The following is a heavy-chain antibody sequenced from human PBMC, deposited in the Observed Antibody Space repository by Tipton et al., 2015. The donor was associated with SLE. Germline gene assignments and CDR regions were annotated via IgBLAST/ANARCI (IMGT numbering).Heavy chain of an antibody. J-gene: IGHJ3*02. CDR1: GGSITNHY. CDR3: ARTLGAIAHTVYDAFDI. D-gene: IGHD1-26*01. Sequence: TLSLTCTVSGGSITNHYWNWIRQPSGKGLEWIGYIHYSGTTHDNPSLKRRVTMSVDMSKNQFSLRLTSVTAADTAVYYCARTLGAIAHTVYDAFDIWGQGKMVTVSS. V-gene: IGHV4-59*11. CDR2: IHYSGTT.